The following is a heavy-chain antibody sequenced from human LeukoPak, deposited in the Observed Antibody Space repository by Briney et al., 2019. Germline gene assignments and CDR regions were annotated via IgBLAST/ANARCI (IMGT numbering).Heavy chain of an antibody. CDR2: INHSGST. V-gene: IGHV4-34*01. Sequence: SETLSLTCAVYGGSFSGYYWSWIRQPPGKGLEWIGEINHSGSTNYNPSLKSRVTISVDTSKNQFSLKLSSVTAADTAVYYCASLRGGDYRFDYWGQGTPVTVSS. J-gene: IGHJ4*02. CDR3: ASLRGGDYRFDY. CDR1: GGSFSGYY. D-gene: IGHD4-17*01.